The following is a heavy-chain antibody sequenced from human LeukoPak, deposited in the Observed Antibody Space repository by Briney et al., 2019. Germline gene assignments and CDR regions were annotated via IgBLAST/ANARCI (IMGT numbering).Heavy chain of an antibody. CDR1: GGSISSSSYY. J-gene: IGHJ4*02. CDR2: IYTSGST. V-gene: IGHV4-61*09. CDR3: ARDVVAAVGSFDY. Sequence: SQTLSLTCTVSGGSISSSSYYWSWIRQPAGKGLEWIGHIYTSGSTNYNPSLKSRVTMSVDTSKNQFFLKLSSVTAADTAVYYCARDVVAAVGSFDYWGQGILVTVSS. D-gene: IGHD6-13*01.